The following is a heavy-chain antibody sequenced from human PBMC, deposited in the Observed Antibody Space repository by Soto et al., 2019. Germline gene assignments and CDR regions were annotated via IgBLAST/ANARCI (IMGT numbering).Heavy chain of an antibody. CDR1: GYSFTSYW. Sequence: HGESLKISCKGSGYSFTSYWIGWVRQMPGKGLEWMGIIYPGDSDTRYSPSFQGQVTISADKSISTAYLQWSSLKASDTAMYYCARRCSVCSCYEDYYYGMDVWGQGTTVTVS. D-gene: IGHD2-15*01. CDR3: ARRCSVCSCYEDYYYGMDV. CDR2: IYPGDSDT. J-gene: IGHJ6*02. V-gene: IGHV5-51*01.